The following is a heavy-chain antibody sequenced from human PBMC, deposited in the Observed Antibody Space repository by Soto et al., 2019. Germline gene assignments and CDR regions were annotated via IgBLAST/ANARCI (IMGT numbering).Heavy chain of an antibody. J-gene: IGHJ4*02. CDR2: ISYDGSNK. CDR1: GFTFSSYG. CDR3: AKDVYYYDSSGYPIYYFDY. D-gene: IGHD3-22*01. V-gene: IGHV3-30*18. Sequence: QVQLVESGGGVVQPGRSLRLSCAASGFTFSSYGMHWVRQAPGKGLEWVAVISYDGSNKYYADSVKGRFTISRDNSKNTLYLQMNSLRAEDTAVYYCAKDVYYYDSSGYPIYYFDYWGQGTLVTVSS.